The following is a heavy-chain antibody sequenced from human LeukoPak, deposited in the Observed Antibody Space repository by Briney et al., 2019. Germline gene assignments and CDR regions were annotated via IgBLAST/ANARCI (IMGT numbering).Heavy chain of an antibody. J-gene: IGHJ4*02. V-gene: IGHV4-39*01. CDR1: GGSISSSSYY. D-gene: IGHD2/OR15-2a*01. Sequence: SETLSLTCTVSGGSISSSSYYWGWIRQPPGKGLEWIGSIYYSGSTYYNPSLKSRVTISVDTSKNQFSLKLSSVTAADTAVYYCARSTRSPLFDNWGQGTLVTVSS. CDR3: ARSTRSPLFDN. CDR2: IYYSGST.